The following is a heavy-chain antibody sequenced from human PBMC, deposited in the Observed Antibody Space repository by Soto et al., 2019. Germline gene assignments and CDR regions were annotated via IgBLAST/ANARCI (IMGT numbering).Heavy chain of an antibody. Sequence: QVQLQESGPGLVKPSETLSLTCTVSGGSISSYYWSWIRQPPGKGLEWIGYIYYSGSTNYNPSLKSRVTISVDTSKNQFSLKLSSVTAADTAVYYCARHNGYSSSWYYPKGAFDIWGQGTMVTVSS. J-gene: IGHJ3*02. CDR1: GGSISSYY. CDR3: ARHNGYSSSWYYPKGAFDI. D-gene: IGHD6-13*01. V-gene: IGHV4-59*08. CDR2: IYYSGST.